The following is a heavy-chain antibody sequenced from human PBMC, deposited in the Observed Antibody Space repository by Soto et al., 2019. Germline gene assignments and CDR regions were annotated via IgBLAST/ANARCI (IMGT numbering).Heavy chain of an antibody. CDR2: ISYDGSNK. Sequence: ESGGGVVQPGRSLRLSCAASGFTFSSYAMHWVRQAPGKGLEWVAVISYDGSNKYYADSVKGRFTISRDNSKNTLYLQMNSLRAEDTAVYYCAREMYYYDSSGYYYYGMDVWGQGTTVTVSS. J-gene: IGHJ6*02. D-gene: IGHD3-22*01. CDR3: AREMYYYDSSGYYYYGMDV. CDR1: GFTFSSYA. V-gene: IGHV3-30-3*01.